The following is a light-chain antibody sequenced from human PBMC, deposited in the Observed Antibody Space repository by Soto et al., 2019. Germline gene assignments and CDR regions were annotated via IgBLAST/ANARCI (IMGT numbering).Light chain of an antibody. J-gene: IGLJ1*01. V-gene: IGLV1-44*01. CDR3: AAWDDSLNVFYV. CDR2: SNN. Sequence: QSLLTQPLSASGTPGQRVTISCSGSSSNIGSNTVNWYQQLPGTAPKLLIYSNNQRPSGVPDRFSGSKSGTSASLAISGLQSEDEADYYCAAWDDSLNVFYVFGTGTKVTVL. CDR1: SSNIGSNT.